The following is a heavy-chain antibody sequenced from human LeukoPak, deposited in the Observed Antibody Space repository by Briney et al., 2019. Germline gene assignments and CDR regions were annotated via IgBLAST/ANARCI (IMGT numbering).Heavy chain of an antibody. Sequence: ASVKVSCKASGYTFTSYGISWVRQAPGQGLEWMGWISAYNGNTNYAQKLQGRVTMTTDTSTSTAYMELRSLRSDDTAVYYCARVDPKCSSSWYSAQYFQHWGQGTLVTVSS. CDR1: GYTFTSYG. CDR3: ARVDPKCSSSWYSAQYFQH. D-gene: IGHD6-13*01. V-gene: IGHV1-18*01. J-gene: IGHJ1*01. CDR2: ISAYNGNT.